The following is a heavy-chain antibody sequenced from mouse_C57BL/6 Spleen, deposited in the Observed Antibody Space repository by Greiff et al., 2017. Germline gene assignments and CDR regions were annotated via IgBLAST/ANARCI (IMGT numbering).Heavy chain of an antibody. J-gene: IGHJ4*01. CDR3: SSRTGAGAMGY. V-gene: IGHV5-17*01. CDR1: GFTFSDYG. CDR2: ISSGSSTI. D-gene: IGHD4-1*01. Sequence: EVQLVESGGGLVQPGGSLKLSCAASGFTFSDYGMHWVRQAPGKGLEWVAYISSGSSTIYYADTVNGRFTISRYYAKNTLFLQMNRLRSEDKAMYCCSSRTGAGAMGYWGQGTSVTVSS.